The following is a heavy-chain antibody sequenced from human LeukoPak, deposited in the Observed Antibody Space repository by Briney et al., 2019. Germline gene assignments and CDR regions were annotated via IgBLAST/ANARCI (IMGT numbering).Heavy chain of an antibody. CDR2: INWNGVST. V-gene: IGHV3-20*04. Sequence: GGYLSLSCAASGFTFEDYGMSWVRQAPGKGLEWVSGINWNGVSTAYADSVKGRFTISRDNAKNSLYLQMNSLRAEDTALYYCARGGDYSNYLWFDPWGQGTLVTVSS. CDR3: ARGGDYSNYLWFDP. D-gene: IGHD4-11*01. J-gene: IGHJ5*02. CDR1: GFTFEDYG.